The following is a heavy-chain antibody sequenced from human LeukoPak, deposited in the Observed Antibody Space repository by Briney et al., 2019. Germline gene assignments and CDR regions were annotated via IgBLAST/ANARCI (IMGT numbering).Heavy chain of an antibody. CDR2: ISGSGSYI. D-gene: IGHD3-22*01. J-gene: IGHJ4*02. Sequence: GGSLRLSCAASGFTFRSYEMNWVRQAPGRGLEWVSSISGSGSYIFYADSVKGRFTISRDNAKNSLYLQMNSLRAEDTAVYYCASDRSLIASLYYFDNWGQGTLVTVSS. V-gene: IGHV3-21*01. CDR1: GFTFRSYE. CDR3: ASDRSLIASLYYFDN.